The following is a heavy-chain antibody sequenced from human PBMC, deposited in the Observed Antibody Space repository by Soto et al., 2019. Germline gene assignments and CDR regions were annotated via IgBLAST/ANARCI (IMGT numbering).Heavy chain of an antibody. D-gene: IGHD2-21*02. CDR1: GFTFSAYG. CDR2: ISFDSRDK. Sequence: QVQLVESGGGVVQPGRSLRLSCAASGFTFSAYGIHWVRQAPGKGLEWVATISFDSRDKLFVDSMNGRLSISRENSRNTVYLQVDRLRAADTAVYHCARVCGGDCGKAFDVWGQGTVVAVSS. V-gene: IGHV3-33*05. CDR3: ARVCGGDCGKAFDV. J-gene: IGHJ3*01.